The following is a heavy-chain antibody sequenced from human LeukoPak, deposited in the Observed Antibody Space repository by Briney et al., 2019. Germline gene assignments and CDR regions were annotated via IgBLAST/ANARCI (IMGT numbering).Heavy chain of an antibody. Sequence: GGSLRLSCAASGFTFNSYAVTWVRQAPGKGLEWVSAISGHEIHYADSTKGRFTISRDNSKNTLYLQMDSLRPEDSAVYYCARDPNRGGRFGEFDFWGQGTLVTVSS. J-gene: IGHJ4*02. CDR2: ISGHEI. D-gene: IGHD3-10*01. CDR3: ARDPNRGGRFGEFDF. V-gene: IGHV3-23*01. CDR1: GFTFNSYA.